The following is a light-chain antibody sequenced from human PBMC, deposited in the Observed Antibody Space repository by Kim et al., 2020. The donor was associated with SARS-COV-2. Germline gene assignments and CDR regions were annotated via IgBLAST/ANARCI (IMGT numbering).Light chain of an antibody. J-gene: IGKJ1*01. CDR1: QSLLHSNGYNS. CDR3: QQALQTPWT. Sequence: DIVMTQSPLSLPVTPGEPASISCRSSQSLLHSNGYNSLDWYLQKPGQSPQLLIYLGSNRASGVPDRFSGSGSGTDFTLKISRVEAEDVGVYYCQQALQTPWTFGQGTKVDIK. CDR2: LGS. V-gene: IGKV2-28*01.